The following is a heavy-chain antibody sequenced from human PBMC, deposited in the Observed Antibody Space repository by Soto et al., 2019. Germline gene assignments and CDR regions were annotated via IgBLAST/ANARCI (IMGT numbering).Heavy chain of an antibody. J-gene: IGHJ6*02. Sequence: ASETLSLTCAVYGGSFSGYYWSWIRQPPGKGLEWIGEINHSGSTNYNPSLKSRVTISVDTSKNQFSLKLSSVTAADTAVYYCARHRTYYDFWSGYSRFYYYYGMDVWGQGTTVTVSS. CDR2: INHSGST. D-gene: IGHD3-3*01. CDR3: ARHRTYYDFWSGYSRFYYYYGMDV. CDR1: GGSFSGYY. V-gene: IGHV4-34*01.